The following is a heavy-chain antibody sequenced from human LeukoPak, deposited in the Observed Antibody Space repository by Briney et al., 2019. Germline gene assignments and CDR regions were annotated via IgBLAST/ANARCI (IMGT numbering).Heavy chain of an antibody. D-gene: IGHD3-3*01. CDR1: GFTFSSYW. CDR3: ASSITIFGVVYSDAFDI. CDR2: IKQGGSEK. Sequence: GGSLRLSCAASGFTFSSYWMSWVRQAPGKGLEWVANIKQGGSEKYDVDSVKGRFTNSRDNAKNSLYLQMNNLRAEDTAVYYCASSITIFGVVYSDAFDIWGQGTMVTVSS. J-gene: IGHJ3*02. V-gene: IGHV3-7*01.